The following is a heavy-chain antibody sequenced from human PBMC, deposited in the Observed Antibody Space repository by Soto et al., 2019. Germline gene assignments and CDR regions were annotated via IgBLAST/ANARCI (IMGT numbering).Heavy chain of an antibody. CDR1: GFTFSNAW. CDR3: TTDARGKIGEYIYYDYYYMYV. CDR2: IKSKTDGGTT. D-gene: IGHD3-10*01. Sequence: PGGSLRLSCAASGFTFSNAWMSWVRQVPGKGLGWVGRIKSKTDGGTTDYAAPVKGRFTISRDDSKNTLYLQMNSLKTEDTAVYYCTTDARGKIGEYIYYDYYYMYVWSSGTTVTVSS. J-gene: IGHJ6*03. V-gene: IGHV3-15*01.